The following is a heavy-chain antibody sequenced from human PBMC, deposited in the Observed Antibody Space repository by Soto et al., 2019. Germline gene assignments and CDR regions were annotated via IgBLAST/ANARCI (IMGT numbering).Heavy chain of an antibody. CDR3: ARVGYDFWSGYWPMDV. CDR1: GGSIGRYY. D-gene: IGHD3-3*01. Sequence: SETLSLTCTVSGGSIGRYYWSWIRQPPGKGLEWIGYIYYSGSTNYNPSLKSRVTISVDTSKNQFSLKLSSVTAADTAVYYCARVGYDFWSGYWPMDVWGQGTTVTGS. CDR2: IYYSGST. J-gene: IGHJ6*02. V-gene: IGHV4-59*01.